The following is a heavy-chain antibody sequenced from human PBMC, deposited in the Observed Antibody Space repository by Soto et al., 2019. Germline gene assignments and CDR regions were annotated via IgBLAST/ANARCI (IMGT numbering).Heavy chain of an antibody. D-gene: IGHD6-13*01. J-gene: IGHJ3*02. CDR3: AKDPYSSPVVHAFDI. Sequence: EVQLLESGGGLVQPGGSLRLSCAASGFTFSSYAMSWVRQAPGKGLEWVSAISGSGGSTYYADSVKGRFTISRDNPKNTLYLQTNSLRAEDTAVYYCAKDPYSSPVVHAFDIWGQGTMVTVSS. CDR2: ISGSGGST. CDR1: GFTFSSYA. V-gene: IGHV3-23*01.